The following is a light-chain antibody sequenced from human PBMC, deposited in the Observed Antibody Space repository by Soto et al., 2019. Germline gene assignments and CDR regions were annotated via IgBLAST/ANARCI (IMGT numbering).Light chain of an antibody. CDR1: SRDVGGYNY. Sequence: QSVLTQPASVSGSPGQSITISCTGTSRDVGGYNYVSWYQQHPGKAPKLMIYEVSNWPSGVSNRFSGSKSGNTASLTISGLQAEDEADYYCSSYTTSSTVVFGGGTKLTVL. J-gene: IGLJ2*01. CDR3: SSYTTSSTVV. CDR2: EVS. V-gene: IGLV2-14*01.